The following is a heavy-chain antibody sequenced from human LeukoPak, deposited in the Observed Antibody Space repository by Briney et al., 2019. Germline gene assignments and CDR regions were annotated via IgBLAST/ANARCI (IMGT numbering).Heavy chain of an antibody. CDR1: GYTFTGYY. CDR2: INPNSGGT. CDR3: ASSAIAAAGLTFDY. V-gene: IGHV1-2*02. D-gene: IGHD6-13*01. J-gene: IGHJ4*02. Sequence: GASVKVSCKASGYTFTGYYMHWVRRAPGQGLEWMGWINPNSGGTNYAQKFQGRVTMTRDTSISTAYMELSRLRSDDTAVYYCASSAIAAAGLTFDYWGQGTLVTVSS.